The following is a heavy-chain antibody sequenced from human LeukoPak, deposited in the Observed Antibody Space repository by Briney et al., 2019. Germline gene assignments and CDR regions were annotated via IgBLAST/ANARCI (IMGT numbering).Heavy chain of an antibody. Sequence: GGSLRLSCAASGFTFSSYWMNWVRQAPGKGLEWVANIKQDGSEKYYVDSVKGRFTTSRDNAKNSLYLQMNSLRAEDTAVYYCARPVGYSYDPFDYWGQGTLVTVSS. CDR3: ARPVGYSYDPFDY. J-gene: IGHJ4*02. V-gene: IGHV3-7*01. CDR1: GFTFSSYW. CDR2: IKQDGSEK. D-gene: IGHD5-18*01.